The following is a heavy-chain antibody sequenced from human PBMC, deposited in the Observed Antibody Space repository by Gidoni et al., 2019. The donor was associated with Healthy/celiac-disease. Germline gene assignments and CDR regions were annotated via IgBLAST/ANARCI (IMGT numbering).Heavy chain of an antibody. D-gene: IGHD3-10*01. CDR1: GFTFSSYW. V-gene: IGHV3-7*05. Sequence: EVQLVESGGGLVQPGGSLRLSCAASGFTFSSYWMSWVRQAPGKGLEWVANIKQDGSEKYYVDSVKGRFTISRDNAKNSLYLQMNSLRAEDTAVYYCARDRTYYYGSGSPGNWFDPWGQGTLVTVSS. J-gene: IGHJ5*02. CDR2: IKQDGSEK. CDR3: ARDRTYYYGSGSPGNWFDP.